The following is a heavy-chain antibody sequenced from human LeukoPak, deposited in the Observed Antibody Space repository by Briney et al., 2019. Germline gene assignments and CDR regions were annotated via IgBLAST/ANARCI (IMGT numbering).Heavy chain of an antibody. Sequence: PSETLSLTCTVSGGSISSYYWSWIRQPAGKGLEWIGRIYTSGSTNYNPSLKSRVTMSVDTSKNQFSLKLSSVTAADTAVYYCARDAYYYGSGSRIFDYWGQGTLVTVSS. V-gene: IGHV4-4*07. CDR2: IYTSGST. J-gene: IGHJ4*02. D-gene: IGHD3-10*01. CDR1: GGSISSYY. CDR3: ARDAYYYGSGSRIFDY.